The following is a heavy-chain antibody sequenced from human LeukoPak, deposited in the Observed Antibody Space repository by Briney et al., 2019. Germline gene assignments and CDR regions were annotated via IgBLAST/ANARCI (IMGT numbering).Heavy chain of an antibody. CDR3: ARYCSSTSCYTENGDYYGMDV. V-gene: IGHV5-51*01. D-gene: IGHD2-2*02. CDR2: IYPGDSDT. CDR1: GYGFTSYW. Sequence: GESLKISCKGSGYGFTSYWIGRVRQMPGKGLEWMGIIYPGDSDTRYSPSFQGQVTISADKSNSTAYLQGSSLKASDTAMYYCARYCSSTSCYTENGDYYGMDVWGQGTTVTVSS. J-gene: IGHJ6*02.